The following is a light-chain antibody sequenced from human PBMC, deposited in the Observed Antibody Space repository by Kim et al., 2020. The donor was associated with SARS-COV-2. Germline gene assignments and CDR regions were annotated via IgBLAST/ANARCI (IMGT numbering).Light chain of an antibody. V-gene: IGLV2-23*03. J-gene: IGLJ3*02. CDR2: EGS. CDR1: SSDVGSYNL. Sequence: QSALTQPASVSGSPGQSITISCTGTSSDVGSYNLVSWYQQHPGEAPKLMIYEGSKRPSGVSNRFSGSKSGNTASLTISGLQAEDEADYYCCSYAGSSTFVFGGGTQLTVL. CDR3: CSYAGSSTFV.